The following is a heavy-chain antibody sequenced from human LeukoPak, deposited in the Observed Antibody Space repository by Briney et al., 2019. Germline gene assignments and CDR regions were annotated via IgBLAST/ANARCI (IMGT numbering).Heavy chain of an antibody. V-gene: IGHV5-51*01. J-gene: IGHJ4*02. Sequence: GESLKISCKGSGYSFTSYWIGWVRQMPGKGLEWMGIIYPGDSDTRYSPSFQGQVTISADKSISTAYLQWSSLKASDTAMYYCARTGYDILTGSGGGYFDYWGQGTLVTVSS. CDR3: ARTGYDILTGSGGGYFDY. D-gene: IGHD3-9*01. CDR1: GYSFTSYW. CDR2: IYPGDSDT.